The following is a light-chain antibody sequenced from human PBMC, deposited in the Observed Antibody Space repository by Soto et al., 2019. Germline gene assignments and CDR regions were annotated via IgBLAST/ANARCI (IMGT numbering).Light chain of an antibody. J-gene: IGLJ2*01. CDR2: DNN. V-gene: IGLV1-51*01. CDR3: GTWDSGLSVVV. CDR1: NSNIGNKD. Sequence: QAVLTQPPSVSAAPGQKVTISCSGSNSNIGNKDVSWYQQFPGTAPKLLIYDNNRRPSGIPDRFSASKSGTLATLAITGLQTGDEADYYCGTWDSGLSVVVFGGGTKLTVL.